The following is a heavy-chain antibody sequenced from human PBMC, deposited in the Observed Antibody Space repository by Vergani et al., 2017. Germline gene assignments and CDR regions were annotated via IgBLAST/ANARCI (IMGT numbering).Heavy chain of an antibody. Sequence: EVQLLESGGGLVQPGGSLKLSCAASGFTFSSYAMSWVRQAPGKGLEWVSAISGSGGSTYYADYVKGRFTISRDNSKNTLYRRMNSLRAEDTAVYYCVKSLVAGIFPSGDAFDIWGQGTMVTVSS. CDR2: ISGSGGST. CDR3: VKSLVAGIFPSGDAFDI. J-gene: IGHJ3*02. V-gene: IGHV3-23*01. CDR1: GFTFSSYA. D-gene: IGHD6-19*01.